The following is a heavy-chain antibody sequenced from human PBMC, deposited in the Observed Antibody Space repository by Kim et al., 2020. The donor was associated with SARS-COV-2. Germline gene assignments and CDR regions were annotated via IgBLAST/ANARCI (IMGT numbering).Heavy chain of an antibody. CDR1: GFTFTSSA. CDR2: IVVGSGNT. J-gene: IGHJ4*02. D-gene: IGHD6-13*01. V-gene: IGHV1-58*01. Sequence: SVKVSCKASGFTFTSSAVQWVRQARGQRLEWIGWIVVGSGNTNYAQKFQERVTITRDMSTSTAYMELSSLRSEDTAVYYCAAELGDHSSSWYAGNFDYWGQGTLVTVSS. CDR3: AAELGDHSSSWYAGNFDY.